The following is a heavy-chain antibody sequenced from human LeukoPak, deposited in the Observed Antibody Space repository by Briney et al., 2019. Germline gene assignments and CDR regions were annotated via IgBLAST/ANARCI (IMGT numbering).Heavy chain of an antibody. D-gene: IGHD6-6*01. CDR3: VREYGSSSGRAFDI. V-gene: IGHV3-74*01. CDR1: GFTFSSYW. CDR2: ISTDGSST. J-gene: IGHJ3*02. Sequence: GGSLRLSCAASGFTFSSYWMHWVRQAPGKGLVWVSRISTDGSSTNSADSVKGRFTISRDNAKNTLYLQMNSLRAEDTAVYYCVREYGSSSGRAFDIWGQGTMVTVSP.